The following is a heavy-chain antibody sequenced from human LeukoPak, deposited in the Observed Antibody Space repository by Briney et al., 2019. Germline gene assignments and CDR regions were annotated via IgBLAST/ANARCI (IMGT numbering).Heavy chain of an antibody. CDR2: ITSDGRTT. V-gene: IGHV3-74*01. Sequence: GGSLRLSCAASGFTFSSYSMNWVRQAPGKGLVWVSRITSDGRTTIYADSVKGRFSISRDNSKNTLYLQMNSLRVDDTAVYYCARDRYYVPDYWGQGTLVTVSS. CDR1: GFTFSSYS. J-gene: IGHJ4*02. CDR3: ARDRYYVPDY. D-gene: IGHD3-10*02.